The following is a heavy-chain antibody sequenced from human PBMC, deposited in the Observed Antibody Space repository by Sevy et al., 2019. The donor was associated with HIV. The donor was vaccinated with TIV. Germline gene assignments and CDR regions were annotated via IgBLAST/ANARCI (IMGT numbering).Heavy chain of an antibody. J-gene: IGHJ5*02. CDR1: EFIFNDAW. V-gene: IGHV3-15*01. D-gene: IGHD1-26*01. Sequence: GGSLRLSCVASEFIFNDAWMHWVRQAPGKGLEWVGRIKSNIDGAAIDYAAPVKGRFTISRDDSKNTVFLQMNSLKSEDTAVYFCTTKGRDYSGIGCQISWGQGTQVTVSS. CDR2: IKSNIDGAAI. CDR3: TTKGRDYSGIGCQIS.